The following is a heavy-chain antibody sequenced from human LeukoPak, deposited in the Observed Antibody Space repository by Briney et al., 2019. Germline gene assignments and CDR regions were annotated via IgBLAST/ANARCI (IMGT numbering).Heavy chain of an antibody. CDR3: AKHMSATNTYSFFGLDV. J-gene: IGHJ6*02. D-gene: IGHD1-26*01. V-gene: IGHV3-9*01. Sequence: GRSLRLSCAATGFTFKDYGMHWVRQPPGKGLEWGSSINWNGGGTDYADSVKGRFTISRDNAKNSLYLQLSSLRPEDTALYYCAKHMSATNTYSFFGLDVWGQGTTVTVSS. CDR1: GFTFKDYG. CDR2: INWNGGGT.